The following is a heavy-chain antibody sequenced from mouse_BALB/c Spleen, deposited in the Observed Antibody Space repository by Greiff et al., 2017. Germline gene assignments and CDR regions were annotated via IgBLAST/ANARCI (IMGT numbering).Heavy chain of an antibody. D-gene: IGHD2-4*01. CDR2: ISSGGST. CDR1: GFTFSSYA. J-gene: IGHJ4*01. Sequence: EVMLVESGGGLVKPGGSLKLSCAASGFTFSSYAMSWVRQTPEKRLEWVASISSGGSTYYPDSVKGRFTISRDNARNILYLQMSSLRSEDTAMYYCARGDDYENAMDYWGQGTSVTVSS. CDR3: ARGDDYENAMDY. V-gene: IGHV5-6-5*01.